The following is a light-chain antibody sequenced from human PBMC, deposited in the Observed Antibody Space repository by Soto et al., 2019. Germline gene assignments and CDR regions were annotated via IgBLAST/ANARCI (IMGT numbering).Light chain of an antibody. V-gene: IGKV3-15*01. J-gene: IGKJ1*01. CDR2: GAS. CDR3: QQYYNWPRT. CDR1: QSLGSD. Sequence: EIVMTQYPVTLSLSPGDTATLSCRASQSLGSDLAWYQQKPGQAPRLLIFGASARPTGIPARISGSGSGTEFTLTISSLRSEDFAVYFCQQYYNWPRTFGQGTKVDTK.